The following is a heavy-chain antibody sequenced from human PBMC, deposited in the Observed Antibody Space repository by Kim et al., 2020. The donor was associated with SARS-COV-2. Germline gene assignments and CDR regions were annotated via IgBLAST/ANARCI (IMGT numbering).Heavy chain of an antibody. Sequence: NYNPSLKSRVTISVDTSKNQFSLKLSSVTAADTAVYYCARRMWRLYTIDYWGQGTLVTVSS. D-gene: IGHD2-15*01. CDR3: ARRMWRLYTIDY. V-gene: IGHV4-34*01. J-gene: IGHJ4*02.